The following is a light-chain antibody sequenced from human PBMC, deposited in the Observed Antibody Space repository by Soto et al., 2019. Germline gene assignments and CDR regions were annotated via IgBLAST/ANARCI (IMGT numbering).Light chain of an antibody. Sequence: DIVMTQSPDSLTVSLGERATINCKSSLSVFYSSNNQNYLAWYQHKPGQPPKLLIYWASTRASGVPDRFSGSGSGTDFTLTTSSLQAEDVAVYYCQQYYTTLAPTFGGGTKVEIK. CDR1: LSVFYSSNNQNY. V-gene: IGKV4-1*01. CDR2: WAS. J-gene: IGKJ4*01. CDR3: QQYYTTLAPT.